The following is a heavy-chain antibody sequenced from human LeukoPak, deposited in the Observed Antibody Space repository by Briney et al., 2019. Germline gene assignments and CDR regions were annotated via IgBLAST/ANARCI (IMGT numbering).Heavy chain of an antibody. V-gene: IGHV3-15*01. CDR3: TKPDLLWFGEDV. D-gene: IGHD3-10*01. J-gene: IGHJ6*02. CDR1: GFSFSKAW. Sequence: GGSLRLSCAASGFSFSKAWMSWVRQAPGKGLEWVGRIKSKNEGGTIDYAAPVKGRFTISRDDLKNTLSLEMNSPKTEDTAVYYCTKPDLLWFGEDVWGQGTTVTVSS. CDR2: IKSKNEGGTI.